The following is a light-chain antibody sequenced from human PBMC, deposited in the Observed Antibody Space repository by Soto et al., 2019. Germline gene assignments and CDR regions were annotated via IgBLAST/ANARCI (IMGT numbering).Light chain of an antibody. CDR2: EVT. CDR1: TSDVGGYNY. CDR3: SSYTNINTRACV. Sequence: QSVLTQPASVSGSPGQSITISCTGITSDVGGYNYVSWYQQHPGRTPKFMIYEVTDRPSGVSNRFSGSKSGNTASLTISGLQAEDEAEYYCSSYTNINTRACVFGTGTKLTVL. J-gene: IGLJ1*01. V-gene: IGLV2-14*01.